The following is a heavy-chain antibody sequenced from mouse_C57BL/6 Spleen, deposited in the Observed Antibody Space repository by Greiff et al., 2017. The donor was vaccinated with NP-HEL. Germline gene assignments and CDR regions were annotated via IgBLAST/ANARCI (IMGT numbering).Heavy chain of an antibody. J-gene: IGHJ1*03. D-gene: IGHD1-1*01. Sequence: VQLQQPGAELVRPGSSVKLSCKASGYTFTSYWLHWVKQRPIQGLEWIGNIDPSDSETHYNQKFKDKATLTVDKSSSTAYMQLSGLTSEDSAVYYCARRDYGSSWYFDVWGTGTTVTVSS. V-gene: IGHV1-52*01. CDR2: IDPSDSET. CDR1: GYTFTSYW. CDR3: ARRDYGSSWYFDV.